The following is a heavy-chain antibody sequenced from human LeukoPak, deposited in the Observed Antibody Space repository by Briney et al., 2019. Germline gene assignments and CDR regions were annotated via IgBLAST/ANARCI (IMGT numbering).Heavy chain of an antibody. CDR1: GGSVSSSTYY. V-gene: IGHV4-39*07. Sequence: SETLSLTCTVSGGSVSSSTYYWSWIRQPPGKGLEWIGNIYYSGSAYYNPSLKSRVSISVDTSKNQFSLKLSSVTAADTAVYYCATGMGREEYWDQGTLVTVSS. CDR2: IYYSGSA. CDR3: ATGMGREEY. D-gene: IGHD3-10*01. J-gene: IGHJ4*02.